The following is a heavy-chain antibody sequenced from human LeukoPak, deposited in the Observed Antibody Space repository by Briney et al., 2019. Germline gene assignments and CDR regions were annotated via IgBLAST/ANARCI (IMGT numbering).Heavy chain of an antibody. D-gene: IGHD1-14*01. CDR1: GYTFTSYD. CDR3: ARRRVGTHFDY. V-gene: IGHV1-8*03. CDR2: MNPNSANA. J-gene: IGHJ4*02. Sequence: ASVKVSCKASGYTFTSYDINWVRQATGQGLKWMGWMNPNSANADYAQKFQGRVTITRNTSISTAYMELSSLRFEDTAVYYCARRRVGTHFDYWGQGTLVTVSS.